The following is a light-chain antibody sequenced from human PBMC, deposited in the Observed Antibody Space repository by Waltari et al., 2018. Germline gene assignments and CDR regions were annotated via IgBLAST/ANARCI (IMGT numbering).Light chain of an antibody. CDR2: WAS. V-gene: IGKV4-1*01. CDR1: QSIFYSSTNKNY. J-gene: IGKJ1*01. CDR3: QQYSSAPWT. Sequence: DIVMKQSPDSLAGSLGGRATIDCKTSQSIFYSSTNKNYLAWYQQKPGQSPSLLFYWASTRESGVPDRFSGSGSGTDFTLTISSLQAEDVAVYYCQQYSSAPWTFGQGTKVEIK.